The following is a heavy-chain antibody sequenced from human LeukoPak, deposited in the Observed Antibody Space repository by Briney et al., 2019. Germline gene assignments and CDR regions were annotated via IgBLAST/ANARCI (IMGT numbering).Heavy chain of an antibody. D-gene: IGHD5-24*01. J-gene: IGHJ1*01. CDR3: VKSSDGYKVEYCQH. Sequence: GGSLRLSCAASGFTFSSYAMSWVRQAPGKGLEWVSVISGSGGSTYYADSVKGRFTISRDNSKNTLNLQMNNLRAEDTAVYYCVKSSDGYKVEYCQHWGQGTLVTVSS. CDR2: ISGSGGST. V-gene: IGHV3-23*01. CDR1: GFTFSSYA.